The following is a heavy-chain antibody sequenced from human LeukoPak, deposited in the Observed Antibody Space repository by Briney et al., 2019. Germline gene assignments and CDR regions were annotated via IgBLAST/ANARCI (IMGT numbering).Heavy chain of an antibody. CDR3: ARQDYYDSSGWARYFQH. V-gene: IGHV4-59*08. J-gene: IGHJ1*01. CDR1: GGSISTYY. Sequence: SETLSLTCTVSGGSISTYYWSWIRQPPGKGLEWIGYIYYSGSTNYNPSLKSRVTISVDTSKNQFSLKLSSVTAADTAVYYCARQDYYDSSGWARYFQHWGRGTLVTVSS. D-gene: IGHD3-22*01. CDR2: IYYSGST.